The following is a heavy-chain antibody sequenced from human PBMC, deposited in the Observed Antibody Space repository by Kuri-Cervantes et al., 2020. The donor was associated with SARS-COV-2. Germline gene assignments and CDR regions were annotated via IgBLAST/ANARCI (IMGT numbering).Heavy chain of an antibody. CDR3: ARESRDAYNLGSFDL. J-gene: IGHJ2*01. CDR1: GFTFSSYE. CDR2: ISSSGSAI. V-gene: IGHV3-48*03. Sequence: GESLKISWAASGFTFSSYEMNWARQTPGKGLECVSYISSSGSAIYYADSVKGRFTISRDNAKNSLYLQMNSLRDEDTAVYYCARESRDAYNLGSFDLWGRGTLVTVSS. D-gene: IGHD5-24*01.